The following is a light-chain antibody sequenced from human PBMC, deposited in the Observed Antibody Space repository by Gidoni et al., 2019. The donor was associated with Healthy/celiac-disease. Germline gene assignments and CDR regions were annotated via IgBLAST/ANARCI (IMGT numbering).Light chain of an antibody. CDR3: SSYTSSSTRV. J-gene: IGLJ1*01. Sequence: QSALPQPASVSGSPGQSITISCTGTSSDVGGYNYVPWYQQHPGKVPKLMIYDVSNRPSGVSNRFSGSKSGNTASLTISGLQAEDEADYYCSSYTSSSTRVFGTGTKVTVL. CDR1: SSDVGGYNY. V-gene: IGLV2-14*03. CDR2: DVS.